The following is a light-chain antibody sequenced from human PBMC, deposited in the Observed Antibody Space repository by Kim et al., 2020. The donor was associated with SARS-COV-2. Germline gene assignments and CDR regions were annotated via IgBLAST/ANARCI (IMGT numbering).Light chain of an antibody. V-gene: IGKV3-15*01. Sequence: SPGERATLAGRASQGVSSNIAWYQQKPGQAPRLLIYDAYNRATGVPARFSGSGSGTEFTLTISSLQSEDSAVYHCQQYNKWFALSFGGGTKVDIK. CDR1: QGVSSN. CDR3: QQYNKWFALS. J-gene: IGKJ4*01. CDR2: DAY.